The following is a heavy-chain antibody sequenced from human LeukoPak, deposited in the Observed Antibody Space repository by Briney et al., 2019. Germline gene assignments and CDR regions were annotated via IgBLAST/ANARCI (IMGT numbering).Heavy chain of an antibody. CDR2: LVYDERS. CDR1: GFPSSSYG. CDR3: ARDLSAAFDF. V-gene: IGHV3-33*05. J-gene: IGHJ4*02. D-gene: IGHD6-19*01. Sequence: GRTLRLSCAASGFPSSSYGMHWVRQAPGKGLEWVARLVYDERSDYANSVKGRFSISRDNSKNTLFLDMSDLRVEDTAVYYCARDLSAAFDFWGQGVLVTVSS.